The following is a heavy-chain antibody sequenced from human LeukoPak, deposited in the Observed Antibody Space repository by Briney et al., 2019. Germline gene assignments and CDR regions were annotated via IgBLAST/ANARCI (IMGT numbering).Heavy chain of an antibody. CDR1: GYTFTSYY. Sequence: ASVKVSCKASGYTFTSYYMHWVRQAPGQGLEWMGIINPSGGSTSYAQKFQGRVTMTRDTSTSTVYMKLSSLRSEDTAVYYCARGEGIVVVPAAMLNFDYWGQGTLVTVSS. CDR3: ARGEGIVVVPAAMLNFDY. D-gene: IGHD2-2*01. J-gene: IGHJ4*02. CDR2: INPSGGST. V-gene: IGHV1-46*01.